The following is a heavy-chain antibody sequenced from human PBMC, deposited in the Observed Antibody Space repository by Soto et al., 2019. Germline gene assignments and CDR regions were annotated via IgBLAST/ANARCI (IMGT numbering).Heavy chain of an antibody. D-gene: IGHD3-10*01. V-gene: IGHV4-4*02. CDR3: ARGNLTMAYFDY. J-gene: IGHJ4*02. CDR1: GGSISSRNW. Sequence: QVQLQESGPGLVKPSGTLSLTCAVSGGSISSRNWWSWVRQPPGKGLEWIGKIYHNGNTNYNPSLKSRVTISADKSKNQVSLKLNSVTAADTAVYYCARGNLTMAYFDYWGQGTLVTVSS. CDR2: IYHNGNT.